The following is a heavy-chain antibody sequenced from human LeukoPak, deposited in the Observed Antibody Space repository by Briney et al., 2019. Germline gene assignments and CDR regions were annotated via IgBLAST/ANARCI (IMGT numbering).Heavy chain of an antibody. CDR1: GVTFSSHW. CDR3: ARDGQMPTIYFDY. J-gene: IGHJ4*02. CDR2: IKQDGSEK. D-gene: IGHD5-24*01. V-gene: IGHV3-7*01. Sequence: PGGSLRLSCAVSGVTFSSHWMSWVRQGQGKGMEWVGKIKQDGSEKKYVESVKGRLTISIDNAKKSLFLQMNSLRAEDTAVYYCARDGQMPTIYFDYWGQGTLVTVSS.